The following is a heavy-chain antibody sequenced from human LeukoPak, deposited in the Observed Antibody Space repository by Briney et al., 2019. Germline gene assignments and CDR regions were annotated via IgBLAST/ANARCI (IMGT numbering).Heavy chain of an antibody. CDR1: GYTFTSYG. V-gene: IGHV1-18*01. CDR3: ATPTDWGYYYYGMDV. Sequence: ASVKVSCKASGYTFTSYGISWVRQAPGQGLEWMGWISAYNGNTNYAQKLQGRVTMTTDTSTSTAYMELKSLRSDDTAVYYCATPTDWGYYYYGMDVWGQGTTVTVSS. CDR2: ISAYNGNT. D-gene: IGHD3/OR15-3a*01. J-gene: IGHJ6*02.